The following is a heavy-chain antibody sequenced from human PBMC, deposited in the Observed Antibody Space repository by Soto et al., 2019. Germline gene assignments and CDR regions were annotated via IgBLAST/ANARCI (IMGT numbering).Heavy chain of an antibody. CDR2: VSGSGGST. CDR1: GFTFSSYA. CDR3: AKDSRSSRGTYSDY. D-gene: IGHD1-26*01. Sequence: GGSLRLSCAASGFTFSSYAMSWVRQAPGTGLEWVSSVSGSGGSTYYADSVKGRFTVSRDNSKNTLYLQMNSLRAEDTAVYYCAKDSRSSRGTYSDYWGQGTLVTVSS. V-gene: IGHV3-23*01. J-gene: IGHJ4*02.